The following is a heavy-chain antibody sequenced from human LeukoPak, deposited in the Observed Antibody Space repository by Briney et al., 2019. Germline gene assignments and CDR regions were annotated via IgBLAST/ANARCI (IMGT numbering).Heavy chain of an antibody. J-gene: IGHJ4*02. D-gene: IGHD3-10*01. CDR2: IYAADSDT. V-gene: IGHV5-51*01. Sequence: GESLKISWKGSGYNLTSYWNGWGRPRPGKGPEVIGIIYAADSDTRYSPSFQGQVTISAEKSISTAYLQWGGLKASDTAMYYCARLEFGGLYSWGQGTLVTV. CDR1: GYNLTSYW. CDR3: ARLEFGGLYS.